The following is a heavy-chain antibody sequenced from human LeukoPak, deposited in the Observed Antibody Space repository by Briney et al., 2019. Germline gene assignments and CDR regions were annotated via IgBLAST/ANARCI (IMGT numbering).Heavy chain of an antibody. CDR1: GYTLTELS. J-gene: IGHJ4*02. CDR2: FDPEDGET. CDR3: ATEPIVIAAAGTDAY. D-gene: IGHD6-13*01. V-gene: IGHV1-24*01. Sequence: ASVKVSCKVSGYTLTELSMHWVRQAPGKGLEWMGGFDPEDGETIYAQKFQGRVTMTEDTSTDTACMELSSLRSEDTAVYYCATEPIVIAAAGTDAYWGQGTLVTVSS.